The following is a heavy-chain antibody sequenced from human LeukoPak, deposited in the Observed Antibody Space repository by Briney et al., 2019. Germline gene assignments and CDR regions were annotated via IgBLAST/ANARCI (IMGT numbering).Heavy chain of an antibody. CDR2: ISYDGSNK. Sequence: PGGSLRLSCAASGFTFSSYGMHWVRQAPGKGLEWVAAISYDGSNKYYADSVKGRFTISRDNSKNTLYLQMNSLRAEDTAVYYCAKVPRYSYGSYYYYYGMDVWGQGTTVTVSS. V-gene: IGHV3-30*18. D-gene: IGHD5-18*01. CDR3: AKVPRYSYGSYYYYYGMDV. J-gene: IGHJ6*02. CDR1: GFTFSSYG.